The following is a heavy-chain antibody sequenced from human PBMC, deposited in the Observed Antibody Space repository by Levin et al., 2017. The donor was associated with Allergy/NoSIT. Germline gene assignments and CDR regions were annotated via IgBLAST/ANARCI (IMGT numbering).Heavy chain of an antibody. V-gene: IGHV3-30-3*01. D-gene: IGHD3-9*01. J-gene: IGHJ4*02. CDR3: ARDLNYDILTGYSTLDY. Sequence: GESLKISCAASGFTFSSYAMHWVRQAPGKGLEWVAVISYDGSNKYYADSVKGRFTISRDNSKNTLYLQMNSLRAEDTAVYYCARDLNYDILTGYSTLDYWGQGTLVTVSS. CDR1: GFTFSSYA. CDR2: ISYDGSNK.